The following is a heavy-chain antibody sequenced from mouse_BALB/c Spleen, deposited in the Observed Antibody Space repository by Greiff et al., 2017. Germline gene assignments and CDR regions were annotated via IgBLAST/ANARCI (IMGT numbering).Heavy chain of an antibody. CDR2: INPSSGYT. V-gene: IGHV1-4*01. D-gene: IGHD2-1*01. CDR1: GYTFTSYT. J-gene: IGHJ4*01. CDR3: ARRCYGNYVNYAMDY. Sequence: QVQLQQSGAELARPGASVKMSCKASGYTFTSYTMHWVKQRPGQGLEWIGYINPSSGYTNYNQKFKDKATLTADKSSSTAYMQLSSLTSEDSAVYYCARRCYGNYVNYAMDYWGQGTSVTVSS.